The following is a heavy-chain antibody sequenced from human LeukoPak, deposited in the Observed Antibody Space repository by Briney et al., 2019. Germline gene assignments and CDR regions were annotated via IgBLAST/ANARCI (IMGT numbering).Heavy chain of an antibody. Sequence: GGSLRLSCVASGFTFSSYAMSWVRQAPGKGLEWVSAISGSGSSGGSTYYADSVKGRFTISRDNSKNTLYLQMNSLRAEDTAVYYCAKSGYNRFDYWGQGTLVTVSS. CDR2: ISGSGSSGGST. D-gene: IGHD5-24*01. CDR1: GFTFSSYA. CDR3: AKSGYNRFDY. J-gene: IGHJ4*02. V-gene: IGHV3-23*01.